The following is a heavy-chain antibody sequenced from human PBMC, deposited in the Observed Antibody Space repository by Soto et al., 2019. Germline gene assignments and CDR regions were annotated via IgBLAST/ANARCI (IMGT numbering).Heavy chain of an antibody. J-gene: IGHJ4*02. CDR3: ARESFDSSANRRDYYFDY. CDR1: GFTFSTYS. V-gene: IGHV3-48*01. Sequence: EVQLVESGGGLVQPGGSLRLSCAASGFTFSTYSMNWVRQAPGKGLEWVSYISSSGSTFYYADSVKGRFTISRDNAMKSLSLHMNSLRAEDTAVYYCARESFDSSANRRDYYFDYWGQGTLVIVSS. D-gene: IGHD3-22*01. CDR2: ISSSGSTF.